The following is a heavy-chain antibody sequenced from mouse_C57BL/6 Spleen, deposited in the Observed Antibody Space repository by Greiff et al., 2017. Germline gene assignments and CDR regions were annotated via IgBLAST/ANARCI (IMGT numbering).Heavy chain of an antibody. CDR1: GYSFTGYY. J-gene: IGHJ1*03. Sequence: VQLKESGPELVKPGASVKISCKASGYSFTGYYMNWVKQSPEKSLEWIGEVNPSTGGTTYNQKFKAKATLTVDKSSSTAYMQLKSLTSEDSAVYYCARSGRSYWYFDVWGTGTTVTVSS. CDR2: VNPSTGGT. D-gene: IGHD3-2*02. CDR3: ARSGRSYWYFDV. V-gene: IGHV1-42*01.